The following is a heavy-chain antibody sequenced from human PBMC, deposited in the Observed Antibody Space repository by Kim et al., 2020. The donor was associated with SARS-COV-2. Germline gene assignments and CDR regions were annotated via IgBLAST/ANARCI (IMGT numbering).Heavy chain of an antibody. J-gene: IGHJ5*02. D-gene: IGHD3-3*01. CDR2: IKSKTDGGTT. V-gene: IGHV3-15*01. CDR1: GFTFSNAW. CDR3: TTERTYYDFWSGYPGNSGPRWFDP. Sequence: GGSLRLSCAASGFTFSNAWMSWVRQAPGKGLEWVGRIKSKTDGGTTDYAAPVKGRFTISRDDSKNTLYLQMNSLKTEDTAVYYCTTERTYYDFWSGYPGNSGPRWFDPWGQGTLVTVSS.